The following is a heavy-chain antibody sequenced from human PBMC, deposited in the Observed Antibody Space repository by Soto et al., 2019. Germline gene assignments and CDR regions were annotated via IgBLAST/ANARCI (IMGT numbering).Heavy chain of an antibody. J-gene: IGHJ6*02. CDR1: GFTFSTYW. CDR3: VRDWSTFWGMDV. Sequence: LRLSCAASGFTFSTYWMNWVRQGPGKGLEWVANIKQDGSEKYYVDSVKGRFAISRDNAKDSLFLQMNNLRAEDTAVYYCVRDWSTFWGMDVWGQGTTVTVSS. V-gene: IGHV3-7*01. CDR2: IKQDGSEK.